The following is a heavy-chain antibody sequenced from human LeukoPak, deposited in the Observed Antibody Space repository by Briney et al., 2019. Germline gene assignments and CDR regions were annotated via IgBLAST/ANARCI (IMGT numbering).Heavy chain of an antibody. J-gene: IGHJ5*02. CDR2: IYYSGST. V-gene: IGHV4-59*01. CDR3: ARVRTDSSGWLRGRNWFDP. Sequence: SETLSLTCTVSGGSISSYYWSWIRQPPGKGLEWIGYIYYSGSTNYNPSLKSRVTISVDTSKNQFSLKLSSVTAADTAVYYCARVRTDSSGWLRGRNWFDPWGQGTLVTVSS. D-gene: IGHD6-19*01. CDR1: GGSISSYY.